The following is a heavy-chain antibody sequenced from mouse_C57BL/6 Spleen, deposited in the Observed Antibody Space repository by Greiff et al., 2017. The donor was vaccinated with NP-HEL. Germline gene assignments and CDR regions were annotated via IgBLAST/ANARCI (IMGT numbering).Heavy chain of an antibody. V-gene: IGHV5-17*01. CDR1: GFTFSDYG. CDR2: ISSGSSTI. D-gene: IGHD4-1*01. J-gene: IGHJ2*01. Sequence: EVKLVESGGGLVKPGGSLKLSCAASGFTFSDYGMHWVRQAPEKGLEWVAYISSGSSTIYYADTVKGRFTISRDNAKNTLFLQMTSLRSEDTAMYYCARIEDWDGDYWGQGTTLTVSS. CDR3: ARIEDWDGDY.